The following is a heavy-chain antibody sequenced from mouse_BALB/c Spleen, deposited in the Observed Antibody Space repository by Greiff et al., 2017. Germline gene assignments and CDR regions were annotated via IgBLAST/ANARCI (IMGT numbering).Heavy chain of an antibody. CDR1: GYAFTSYN. CDR2: IDPYNGGT. J-gene: IGHJ2*01. D-gene: IGHD4-1*01. Sequence: EVKLMESGPELVKPGASVKVSCKASGYAFTSYNMYWVKQSHGKSLEWIGYIDPYNGGTSYNQKFKGKATLTVDNASSTAYMHLNSLTSEDSAVYYCARANWDVYIDYWGQGTTLTVSS. CDR3: ARANWDVYIDY. V-gene: IGHV1S135*01.